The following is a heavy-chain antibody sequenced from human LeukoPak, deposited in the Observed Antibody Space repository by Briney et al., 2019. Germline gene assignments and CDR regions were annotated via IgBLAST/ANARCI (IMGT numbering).Heavy chain of an antibody. J-gene: IGHJ4*02. V-gene: IGHV4-39*01. CDR2: IYYSGST. D-gene: IGHD2-8*01. Sequence: SETLSLTCTVSGGSISSSSYYWGWIRQPPGKGLEWIGSIYYSGSTYYNPSLKSRVTISVYTSRNQFSLKLSSVTAADTAVYYCARHCTNGVCYTDFDYWGQGTLVTVSS. CDR1: GGSISSSSYY. CDR3: ARHCTNGVCYTDFDY.